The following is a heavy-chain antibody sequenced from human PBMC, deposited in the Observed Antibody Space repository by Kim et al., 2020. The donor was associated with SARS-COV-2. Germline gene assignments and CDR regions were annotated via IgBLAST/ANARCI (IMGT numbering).Heavy chain of an antibody. Sequence: PVKGRFTISRDDSKNTLYLQMNSLKTEDTAVYYCTTDYLPYYDILTGYLFWGQGTLVTVSS. CDR3: TTDYLPYYDILTGYLF. J-gene: IGHJ4*02. D-gene: IGHD3-9*01. V-gene: IGHV3-15*01.